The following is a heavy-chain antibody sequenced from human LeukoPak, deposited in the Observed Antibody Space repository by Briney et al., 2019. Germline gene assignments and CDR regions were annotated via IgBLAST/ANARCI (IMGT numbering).Heavy chain of an antibody. J-gene: IGHJ4*02. CDR3: ARDNREWGELLNY. Sequence: PGGSLRLSCAASGFTFSSYSMNWVRQAPGKGLEWVSSISSSSSYIYYADSVKGRFTISRDNAKNSLYLQMNSLRAEDTAVYYCARDNREWGELLNYWGQGTLVTVSS. CDR2: ISSSSSYI. CDR1: GFTFSSYS. V-gene: IGHV3-21*01. D-gene: IGHD1-26*01.